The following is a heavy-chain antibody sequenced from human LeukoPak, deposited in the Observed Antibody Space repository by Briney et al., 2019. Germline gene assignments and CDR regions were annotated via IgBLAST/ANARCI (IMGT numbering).Heavy chain of an antibody. CDR2: MYYSGST. Sequence: SETLSLTCTVSGGSISSTSYYWGWLRQPPGKGLEWFGSMYYSGSTYYHPSLKSPFTISVDTSKNTFSLKLSSVTAADTAVYYCARDTSLYYYYYMDVWGKGTTVTVSS. D-gene: IGHD3-16*01. J-gene: IGHJ6*03. CDR3: ARDTSLYYYYYMDV. V-gene: IGHV4-39*07. CDR1: GGSISSTSYY.